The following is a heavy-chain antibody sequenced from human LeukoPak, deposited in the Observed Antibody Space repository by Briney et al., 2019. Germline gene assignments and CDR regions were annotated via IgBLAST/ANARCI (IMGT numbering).Heavy chain of an antibody. CDR3: ARAQQQLVPQYYFDY. CDR1: GGSISSYY. J-gene: IGHJ4*02. Sequence: SETLSLTCTVSGGSISSYYWGWIRQPPGKGLEWIGSIYHSGSTYYNPSLKSRVTISVDTSKNQFSLKLSSVTAADTAVYYCARAQQQLVPQYYFDYWGQGTLVTVSS. CDR2: IYHSGST. D-gene: IGHD6-13*01. V-gene: IGHV4-38-2*02.